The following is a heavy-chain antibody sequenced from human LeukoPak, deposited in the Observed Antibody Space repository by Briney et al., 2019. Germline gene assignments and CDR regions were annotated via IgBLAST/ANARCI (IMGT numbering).Heavy chain of an antibody. D-gene: IGHD3-10*01. CDR1: GFTFSRHG. V-gene: IGHV3-33*01. CDR3: ARDYYGSGSYYHQD. CDR2: IWYDGTNE. Sequence: GRSLRLSCAASGFTFSRHGMHWVRQAPGKGLEWVAVIWYDGTNEYYTDSVKGRFTISRDNSKNTLYLQMSSLRAEDTAVYYCARDYYGSGSYYHQDWGQGTLVTVSS. J-gene: IGHJ4*02.